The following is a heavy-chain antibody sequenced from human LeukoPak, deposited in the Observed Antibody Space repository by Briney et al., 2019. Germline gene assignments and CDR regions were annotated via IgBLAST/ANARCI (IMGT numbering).Heavy chain of an antibody. V-gene: IGHV4-61*01. CDR1: GGSFSGGCCY. CDR2: IYYSRST. CDR3: ARETDATDAFEI. Sequence: SETLSLTCTVSGGSFSGGCCYWSWIRQPPGKGREGIVYIYYSRSTNYNPSLKSPVSISIDTSKNPFSLKVTSVTATATAVYYCARETDATDAFEIWGPRTTVTVSS. D-gene: IGHD1-1*01. J-gene: IGHJ3*02.